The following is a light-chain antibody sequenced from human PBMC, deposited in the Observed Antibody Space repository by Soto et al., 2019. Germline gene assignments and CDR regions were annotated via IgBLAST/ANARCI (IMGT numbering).Light chain of an antibody. V-gene: IGLV4-60*02. CDR2: LDRSGSY. Sequence: QSVLTQSSSASASLGSSVKLTCILSSGHSTYIIAWHQQQPGKAPRFLMTLDRSGSYNRGSGVPDRFSGSSSGADRFLTISNLQFEDEGDYYCETWYSNTHKVFGGGTKVTVL. CDR3: ETWYSNTHKV. J-gene: IGLJ3*02. CDR1: SGHSTYI.